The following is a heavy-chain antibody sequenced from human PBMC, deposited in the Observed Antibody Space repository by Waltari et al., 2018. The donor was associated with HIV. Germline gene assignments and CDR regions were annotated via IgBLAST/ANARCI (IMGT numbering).Heavy chain of an antibody. Sequence: QVQLVQSGAEVKKPGASVKVSCKASGYTFTSYYMHWVRQAPGQGLEWMGIINPSGGYTSYAHKFQGRGTMTRDTSTSTVYMELSSLRSDDAAVYYCARVAYSSSWTPPFDYWGQGTLVTVSS. V-gene: IGHV1-46*01. CDR2: INPSGGYT. CDR1: GYTFTSYY. D-gene: IGHD6-13*01. CDR3: ARVAYSSSWTPPFDY. J-gene: IGHJ4*02.